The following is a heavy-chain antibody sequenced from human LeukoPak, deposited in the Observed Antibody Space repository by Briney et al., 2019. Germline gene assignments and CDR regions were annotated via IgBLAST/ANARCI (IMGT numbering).Heavy chain of an antibody. CDR1: GYTFTSYD. J-gene: IGHJ3*02. D-gene: IGHD3-22*01. Sequence: ASVKVSCKASGYTFTSYDINWVRQATGQGLEWMGWMNPNSGNTGYAQKFQGRVTMTRNTSISTAYMELSSLRSEDTAVYYCASPITMIENDAFDIWGRGTMVTVSS. CDR2: MNPNSGNT. CDR3: ASPITMIENDAFDI. V-gene: IGHV1-8*01.